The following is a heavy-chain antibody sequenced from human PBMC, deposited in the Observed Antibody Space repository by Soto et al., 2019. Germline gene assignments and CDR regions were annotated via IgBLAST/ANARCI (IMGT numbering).Heavy chain of an antibody. J-gene: IGHJ4*02. CDR1: WFPFRSFS. V-gene: IGHV3-23*01. CDR3: AKFTNWASPDISDY. CDR2: ISGSGGNT. D-gene: IGHD7-27*01. Sequence: GSLGLSWSASWFPFRSFSMDWVRPAPGKGLELVSAISGSGGNTYYPDSVKGRFTISRDNSKNTLYLQMNSLRAEDTAVYYCAKFTNWASPDISDYWGQGTLVTVSS.